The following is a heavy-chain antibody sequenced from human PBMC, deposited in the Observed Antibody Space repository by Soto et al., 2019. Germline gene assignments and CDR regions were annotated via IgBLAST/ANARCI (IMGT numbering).Heavy chain of an antibody. J-gene: IGHJ6*02. D-gene: IGHD1-1*01. Sequence: SQTLSLTCAISGDSVSSNSAAWNWIRQSPSRGLEWLGTTYYRSKWYNDYAVSVKSRITINPDTSKNQFSLQLNSVTPGDTAVYYCARAREEPTPNGMDVWGQGTTVTVSS. CDR2: TYYRSKWYN. V-gene: IGHV6-1*01. CDR3: ARAREEPTPNGMDV. CDR1: GDSVSSNSAA.